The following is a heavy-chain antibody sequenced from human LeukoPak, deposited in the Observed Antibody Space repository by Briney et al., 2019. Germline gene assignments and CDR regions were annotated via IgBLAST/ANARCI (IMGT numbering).Heavy chain of an antibody. V-gene: IGHV4-34*01. J-gene: IGHJ4*02. D-gene: IGHD6-13*01. Sequence: SDTLSLTCAVSGESHSRFYWSWIRQSPGRGLEWIGEINHSGSPNYNPSLKSRVTISLDTSKNQFSLRVPSVTAADTAFYFCASSLTGYSSSWFLAYWGPGTLVTVSS. CDR1: GESHSRFY. CDR3: ASSLTGYSSSWFLAY. CDR2: INHSGSP.